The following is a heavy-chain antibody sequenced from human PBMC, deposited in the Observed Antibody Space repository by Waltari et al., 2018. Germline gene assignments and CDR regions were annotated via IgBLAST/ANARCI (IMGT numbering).Heavy chain of an antibody. CDR3: TRDSDETIDF. Sequence: HVQLVQSGAEVKKPGASVKVSCKAFGYTFTDYFIQWVRQAPGQGLEWMAWINPKTKCANYAQKLQGRGSMTRDTSTGTADLEVRGLRSNDTAVYYCTRDSDETIDFWGQGTLVTVSS. V-gene: IGHV1-2*02. CDR2: INPKTKCA. CDR1: GYTFTDYF. J-gene: IGHJ4*02.